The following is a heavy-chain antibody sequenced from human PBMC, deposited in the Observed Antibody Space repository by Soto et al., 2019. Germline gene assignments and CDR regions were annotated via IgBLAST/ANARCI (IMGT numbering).Heavy chain of an antibody. CDR3: ARDGLLFSGPYRPSRFHY. Sequence: TGGALRRSCAAAGCKFSDYWMSWVRQAPGKGLEWVGNIKHDTSEAHYADSVKGRFTITRDNIKNFLFLQMRDLRADDTASYYCARDGLLFSGPYRPSRFHYWRLGALVTVS. D-gene: IGHD3-16*02. V-gene: IGHV3-7*03. CDR2: IKHDTSEA. CDR1: GCKFSDYW. J-gene: IGHJ4*02.